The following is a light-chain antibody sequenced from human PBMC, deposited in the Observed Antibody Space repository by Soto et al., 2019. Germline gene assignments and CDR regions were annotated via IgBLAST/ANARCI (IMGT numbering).Light chain of an antibody. CDR1: QGISSY. Sequence: DIQLTQSPSFLSASVGDRVTITCRASQGISSYLAGYQQKPGKAPKLLIYAASTLQSGVPSRFSGSRSGTEFTLTISSLQPEDFATYYCQQNNSYPLTFCGGTKVEIK. J-gene: IGKJ4*01. CDR3: QQNNSYPLT. CDR2: AAS. V-gene: IGKV1-9*01.